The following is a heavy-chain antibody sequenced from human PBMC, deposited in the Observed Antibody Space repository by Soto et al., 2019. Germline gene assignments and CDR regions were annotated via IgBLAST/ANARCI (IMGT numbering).Heavy chain of an antibody. V-gene: IGHV1-24*01. CDR3: ATVGYYGSQEGMDV. J-gene: IGHJ6*02. CDR1: GYTLTELS. D-gene: IGHD3-10*01. Sequence: GASVKVSCKVSGYTLTELSMHWVRQAPGKGLEWMGGFDPEDGETIYAQKFQGRVTMTEDTSTDTAYMELSSLRSEDTAVYYCATVGYYGSQEGMDVWGQGTTVTVSS. CDR2: FDPEDGET.